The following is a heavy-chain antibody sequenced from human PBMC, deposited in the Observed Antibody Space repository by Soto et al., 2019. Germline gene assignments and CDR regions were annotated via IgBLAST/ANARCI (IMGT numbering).Heavy chain of an antibody. Sequence: QVQLVESGGGVVQPGRSLRLSCAASGLTFSSYGMHWVRKAPGKGLEWVAVIWYDGSNKYYADSVKGRFTISRDNSKNTLYLQMNSLRAEDTAVYYCARDRYSSGWYDFDYWGQGTLVTVSS. CDR3: ARDRYSSGWYDFDY. D-gene: IGHD6-19*01. CDR1: GLTFSSYG. CDR2: IWYDGSNK. V-gene: IGHV3-33*01. J-gene: IGHJ4*02.